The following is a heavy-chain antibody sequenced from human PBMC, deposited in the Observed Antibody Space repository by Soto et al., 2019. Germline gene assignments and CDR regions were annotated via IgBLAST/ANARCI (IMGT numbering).Heavy chain of an antibody. J-gene: IGHJ6*02. D-gene: IGHD3-3*01. V-gene: IGHV5-51*01. CDR2: IYPGDSDT. CDR3: ARTDFWSGYQYYGMDV. Sequence: PVESLKISCKGSGYSFTSYWIGWVRQMPGKGLEWMGIIYPGDSDTRYSPSFQGQVTISADKSISTAYLQWSSLKASDTAMYYCARTDFWSGYQYYGMDVWGQGTTVTVSS. CDR1: GYSFTSYW.